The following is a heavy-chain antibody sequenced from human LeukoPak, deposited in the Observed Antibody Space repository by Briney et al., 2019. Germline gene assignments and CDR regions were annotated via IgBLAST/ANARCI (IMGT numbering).Heavy chain of an antibody. CDR3: ARDERYDSSGYPFDY. J-gene: IGHJ4*02. CDR2: INPKSGGT. D-gene: IGHD3-22*01. V-gene: IGHV1-2*02. Sequence: ASVKVSCKASGYTFTGYYMHWVRQAPGQGLEWMGWINPKSGGTNYPQKFQGRVAMTRDTSMSTAYMELSRLRSDDTAVYYCARDERYDSSGYPFDYWGQGTLVTVSS. CDR1: GYTFTGYY.